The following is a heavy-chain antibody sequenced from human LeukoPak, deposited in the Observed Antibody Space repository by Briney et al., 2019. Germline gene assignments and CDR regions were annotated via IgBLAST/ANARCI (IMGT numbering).Heavy chain of an antibody. CDR1: GFTFSSYS. CDR3: ARDRQGGNWGDFDF. V-gene: IGHV3-30*03. CDR2: ISYDGSNK. J-gene: IGHJ4*02. Sequence: GGSLGLSCAASGFTFSSYSMNWVRQAPGKGLEWVALISYDGSNKYYADSVKGRFTISRDNSRNTLYLQMNSLIAEDTAVYYCARDRQGGNWGDFDFWGQGTLVIVSS. D-gene: IGHD3-16*01.